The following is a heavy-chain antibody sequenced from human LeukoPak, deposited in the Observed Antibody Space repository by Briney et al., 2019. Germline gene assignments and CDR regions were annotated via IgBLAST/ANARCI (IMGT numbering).Heavy chain of an antibody. V-gene: IGHV4-59*01. D-gene: IGHD6-19*01. CDR1: GGFSSYY. CDR2: RYYRGST. J-gene: IGHJ4*02. CDR3: ARVGYSSGFYCFDY. Sequence: SETLSLTCTVSGGFSSYYWSWIRQPPGKGLEWIGYRYYRGSTNYNPSLKSRVTISVDTSKNQFSLKLSSVTAADTAVYYCARVGYSSGFYCFDYWGQGILVTVSS.